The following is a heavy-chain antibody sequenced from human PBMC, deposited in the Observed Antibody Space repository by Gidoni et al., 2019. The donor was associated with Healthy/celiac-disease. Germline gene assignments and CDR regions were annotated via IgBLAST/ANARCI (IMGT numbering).Heavy chain of an antibody. CDR1: GCPISSGGYY. J-gene: IGHJ6*02. CDR3: ARANVGMDV. V-gene: IGHV4-31*03. CDR2: IYYSGTT. Sequence: QVQLQESGPGLLKPSQTLSLLCPVPGCPISSGGYYWSWLRQHPGNGLEWIGYIYYSGTTYYNPSLKSRVTISVDTSKNQFSLKLSSVTAADTAVYYCARANVGMDVWGQGTTVTVSS.